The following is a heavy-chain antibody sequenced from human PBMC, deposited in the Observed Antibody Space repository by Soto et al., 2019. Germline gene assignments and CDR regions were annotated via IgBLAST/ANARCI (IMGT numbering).Heavy chain of an antibody. CDR3: ARVSGAFDI. Sequence: EVQLVESGGGLVQPGGSLRLSCAASAFTLTRDSMIWVRQAPGKGLEWVSYISSSSSIKYYADSVKGRFTISRDNAKNSLYLQMNSLRAEDTAVYYCARVSGAFDIWGQGTMVTVSS. D-gene: IGHD3-10*01. J-gene: IGHJ3*02. CDR2: ISSSSSIK. V-gene: IGHV3-48*01. CDR1: AFTLTRDS.